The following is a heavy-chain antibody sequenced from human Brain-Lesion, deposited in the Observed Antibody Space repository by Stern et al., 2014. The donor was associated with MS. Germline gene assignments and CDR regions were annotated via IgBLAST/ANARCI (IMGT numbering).Heavy chain of an antibody. CDR2: SDHSGST. Sequence: VQLLELGPGLVKPSGTLSLTCAVSGGSISSSNWGSWVRQSPGKGLEWIGESDHSGSTIYNPSLKSRVTVSVEKSKTRFSLNLRFVPAAATAVYFCARFPASRPHVFDSWGQGTLVTVSS. D-gene: IGHD6-13*01. CDR1: GGSISSSNW. J-gene: IGHJ4*02. CDR3: ARFPASRPHVFDS. V-gene: IGHV4-4*02.